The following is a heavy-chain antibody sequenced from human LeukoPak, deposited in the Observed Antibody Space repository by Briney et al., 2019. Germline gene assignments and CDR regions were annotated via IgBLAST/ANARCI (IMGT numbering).Heavy chain of an antibody. J-gene: IGHJ4*02. Sequence: PSETLSLTCTVSGGSISSSSYYWGWIRQPPGKALAWIGSIYYSGSTYYNPSLKSPVTISVDTSKNQFSLKVRSVTAADTAVYYCARGSPLMAGIYNFDYWGQGRLVTVSS. V-gene: IGHV4-39*07. CDR3: ARGSPLMAGIYNFDY. CDR2: IYYSGST. CDR1: GGSISSSSYY. D-gene: IGHD6-19*01.